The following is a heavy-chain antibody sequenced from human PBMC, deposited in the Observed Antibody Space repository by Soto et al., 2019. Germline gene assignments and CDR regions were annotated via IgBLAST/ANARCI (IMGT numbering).Heavy chain of an antibody. D-gene: IGHD6-6*01. CDR2: ISAYNGNT. Sequence: ASVKVSCKASGYTFTSYGISWVRQAPGQGLEWMGWISAYNGNTNYAQKLKGRVTITTDTSTSTAYMELRSLRSDDTAVYYFARVYSSSSRVYYYYYYGMDVWGQGTTVTAP. CDR3: ARVYSSSSRVYYYYYYGMDV. J-gene: IGHJ6*02. V-gene: IGHV1-18*01. CDR1: GYTFTSYG.